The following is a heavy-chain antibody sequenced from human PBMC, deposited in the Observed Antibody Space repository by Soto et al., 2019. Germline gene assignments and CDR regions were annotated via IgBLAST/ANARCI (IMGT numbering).Heavy chain of an antibody. CDR2: IYYSGST. J-gene: IGHJ4*02. Sequence: SETLSLTCTVSGGSISSGGYYWSWIRQHPGKGLEWIGYIYYSGSTYYNPSLKSRVTISVDTSKNQFSLKLSSVTAADTAVYYCAVKYSSSPVDDWGQRTPVTVSS. CDR1: GGSISSGGYY. CDR3: AVKYSSSPVDD. V-gene: IGHV4-31*03. D-gene: IGHD6-6*01.